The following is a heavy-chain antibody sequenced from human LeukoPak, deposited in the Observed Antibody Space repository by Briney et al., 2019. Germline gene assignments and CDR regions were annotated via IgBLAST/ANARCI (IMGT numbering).Heavy chain of an antibody. Sequence: GRSLRLSCAASGFXLSSYAMHWVRQAPGKGLEWVAVISYDGSNKYYADSVKGRFTISRDNSKNTLYLQMNSLRAEDTAVYYCARVSYSSGWYDFDYWGQGTLVTVSS. CDR3: ARVSYSSGWYDFDY. CDR1: GFXLSSYA. J-gene: IGHJ4*02. CDR2: ISYDGSNK. D-gene: IGHD6-19*01. V-gene: IGHV3-30-3*01.